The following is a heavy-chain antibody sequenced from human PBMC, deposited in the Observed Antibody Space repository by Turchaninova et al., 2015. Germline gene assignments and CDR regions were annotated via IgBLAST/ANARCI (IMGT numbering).Heavy chain of an antibody. CDR1: GFTFNTYA. Sequence: EVKLVESGGGLVQPGGSLRLSCSASGFTFNTYAMHWVRQAPGKGLEYVSVISSNGGRTNYADSVKGRFTISRDNSKNTLYLQLRSLRSVDTAVYYCVKRPVSLSDWFDPWGQGTLVTVSS. V-gene: IGHV3-64D*06. CDR2: ISSNGGRT. J-gene: IGHJ5*02. D-gene: IGHD3-3*01. CDR3: VKRPVSLSDWFDP.